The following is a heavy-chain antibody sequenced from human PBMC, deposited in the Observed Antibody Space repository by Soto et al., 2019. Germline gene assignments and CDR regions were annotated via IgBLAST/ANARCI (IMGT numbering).Heavy chain of an antibody. V-gene: IGHV1-46*01. CDR2: INPSGGST. J-gene: IGHJ6*02. CDR1: GYTFTSYY. D-gene: IGHD3-3*01. CDR3: ARVNGGYDFWSGYARHYYYGMDV. Sequence: VASVKVSCKASGYTFTSYYMHWVRQAPGQGXEWMGIINPSGGSTSYAQKFQGRVTMTRDTSTSTVYMELSSLRSEDTAVYYCARVNGGYDFWSGYARHYYYGMDVWGQGTTVTVSS.